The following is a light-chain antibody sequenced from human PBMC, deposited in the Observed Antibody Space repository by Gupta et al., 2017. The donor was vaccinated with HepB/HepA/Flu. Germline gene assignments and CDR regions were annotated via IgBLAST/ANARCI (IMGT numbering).Light chain of an antibody. CDR3: QQDSSLPFT. Sequence: EIVLTQSPGTLSLSPGERATRSCRASQSVSSTYLAWYQQKPGQAPRLLIYGASSRATGIPDRFSGSGSGTDFTLTISTLEPEDFGVYYCQQDSSLPFTFGQGTKVDI. CDR1: QSVSSTY. J-gene: IGKJ2*01. CDR2: GAS. V-gene: IGKV3-20*01.